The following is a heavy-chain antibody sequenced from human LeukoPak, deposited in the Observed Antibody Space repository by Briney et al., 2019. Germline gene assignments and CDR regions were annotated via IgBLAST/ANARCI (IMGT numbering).Heavy chain of an antibody. J-gene: IGHJ5*02. V-gene: IGHV4-39*01. CDR2: IYYSGST. D-gene: IGHD5-18*01. Sequence: SETLSLTCTVSSGSISSSSYYWGWIRQPPGKGLEWIGSIYYSGSTYYNPSLKSRVTISVDTSKNQFSLKLSSVTAADTAVSYCARTGLIQLWLRSYNWFDPWGQGTLVTVSS. CDR1: SGSISSSSYY. CDR3: ARTGLIQLWLRSYNWFDP.